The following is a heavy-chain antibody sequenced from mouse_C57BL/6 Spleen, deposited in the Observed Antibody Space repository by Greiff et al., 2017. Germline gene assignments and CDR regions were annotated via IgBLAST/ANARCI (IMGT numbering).Heavy chain of an antibody. CDR1: GFNIKDYY. D-gene: IGHD2-5*01. CDR2: IDPDDGET. CDR3: ARGSNYDY. Sequence: VQLQQSGAELVKPGASVKLSCTASGFNIKDYYMHWVKQRTEQGLEWIGRIDPDDGETKDAPQFQGKSTISADTSSNTAYLQLSSLTSEDTAVYYCARGSNYDYWGQGTTLTGSS. V-gene: IGHV14-2*01. J-gene: IGHJ2*01.